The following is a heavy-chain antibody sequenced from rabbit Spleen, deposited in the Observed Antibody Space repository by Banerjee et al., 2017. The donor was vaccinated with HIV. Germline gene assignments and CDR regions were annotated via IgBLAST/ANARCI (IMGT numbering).Heavy chain of an antibody. CDR1: RFDSSSNP. J-gene: IGHJ4*01. D-gene: IGHD4-1*01. V-gene: IGHV1S47*01. CDR2: IGTTTGDA. Sequence: QEQLVESGGGLVKPEGSLTLTCKASRFDSSSNPMCWVRQAPGKGLELIACIGTTTGDAGYASWVNGRFTITRNTNLNTVDLKMTTLTAADTATYFCGRGYSSSGWAFKLWGPGTLVTVS. CDR3: GRGYSSSGWAFKL.